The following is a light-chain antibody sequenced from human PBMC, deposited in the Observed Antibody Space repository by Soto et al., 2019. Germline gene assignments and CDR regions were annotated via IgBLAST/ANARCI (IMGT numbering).Light chain of an antibody. Sequence: QSALTQPASVSGSPGQSITISCTGTSSDVGGYDYVSWYQQLPDKAPKLMLYEVSNRPSGVSNRFSGSKSGNTASLTISGIQAEDEADYYCSSYTSSDTLVFGSGTKLTVL. J-gene: IGLJ1*01. V-gene: IGLV2-14*01. CDR1: SSDVGGYDY. CDR3: SSYTSSDTLV. CDR2: EVS.